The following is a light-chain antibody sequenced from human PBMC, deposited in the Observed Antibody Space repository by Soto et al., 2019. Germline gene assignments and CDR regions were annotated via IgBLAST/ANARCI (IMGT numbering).Light chain of an antibody. CDR2: AAS. CDR3: RQLSSYWRLT. Sequence: EIQMTQSPSTLSGSVGDRATITCRASQTISSWLACYQHKPGKAPKLLIYAASTLQSGVPSRFSGSGSGTEFTLTITNLLPEDYATDFCRQLSSYWRLTFGGGTKVDIK. J-gene: IGKJ4*01. CDR1: QTISSW. V-gene: IGKV1-9*01.